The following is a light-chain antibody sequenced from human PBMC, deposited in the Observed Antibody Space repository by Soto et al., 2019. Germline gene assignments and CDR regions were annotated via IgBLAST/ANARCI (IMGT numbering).Light chain of an antibody. CDR2: GAS. CDR3: QQYNDWPRT. Sequence: EIVMTQYPATVSVSPGERATLSCRASQSVGTYLAWYQQKPGQAPRLLIYGASTRAAGISPRFSGGGSGTEFTLTISSLQSEDFAVYYCQQYNDWPRTFGQGTKVGIK. V-gene: IGKV3-15*01. CDR1: QSVGTY. J-gene: IGKJ1*01.